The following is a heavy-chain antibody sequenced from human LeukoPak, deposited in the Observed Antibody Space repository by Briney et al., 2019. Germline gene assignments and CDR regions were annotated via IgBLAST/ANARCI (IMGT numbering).Heavy chain of an antibody. D-gene: IGHD1/OR15-1a*01. CDR1: GGSFSGYY. Sequence: SETLSLTCAVYGGSFSGYYWSWIRQPPGKGLEWIGEIDHSGSTNYNPSLKSRVTISVDTSKNQFSLKLSSVTAADTAVYYCARRTHYYYAMDVWGQGTTVTVSS. CDR2: IDHSGST. J-gene: IGHJ6*02. CDR3: ARRTHYYYAMDV. V-gene: IGHV4-34*01.